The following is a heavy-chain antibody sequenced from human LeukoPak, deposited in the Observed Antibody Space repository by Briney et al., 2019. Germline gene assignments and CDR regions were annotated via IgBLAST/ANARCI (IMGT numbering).Heavy chain of an antibody. Sequence: GGSLRLSCAASGFTFSRWMSWVRQAPGKGLEWVANIKQDGSEKYYVDSVKGRFTISRDNAKNSVYLQMNSLRAEDTAVYYCARGKADFWSGYYNYFDYWGQGTLVTVSS. CDR3: ARGKADFWSGYYNYFDY. V-gene: IGHV3-7*01. CDR2: IKQDGSEK. CDR1: GFTFSRW. D-gene: IGHD3-3*01. J-gene: IGHJ4*02.